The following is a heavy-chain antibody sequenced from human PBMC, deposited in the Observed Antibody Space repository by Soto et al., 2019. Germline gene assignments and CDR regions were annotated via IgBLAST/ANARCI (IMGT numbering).Heavy chain of an antibody. CDR3: TRDPRITDF. J-gene: IGHJ4*02. CDR2: INPGGDVI. D-gene: IGHD3-16*01. CDR1: GFSLRDYY. Sequence: QVRLVESGGGLVKPEGSLTVSCAASGFSLRDYYMTWIRQAPGKGLELLSYINPGGDVIKYVDSVKGRFTISRDNAKNSLYLHMNNLRAEDTAVYYCTRDPRITDFWGQGTLVTVSS. V-gene: IGHV3-11*01.